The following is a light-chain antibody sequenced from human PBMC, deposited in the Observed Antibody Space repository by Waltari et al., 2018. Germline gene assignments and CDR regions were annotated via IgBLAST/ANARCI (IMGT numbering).Light chain of an antibody. Sequence: DIQMTQSPSSVSAFVGDRVTITCRASQSISNWLAWYQQKPGKAPKLLIYGASDLHSGVPSRFSGSGAGTDFTLTISSLQPEDFATYYCQQSYSTVTFGPGTKVDIK. V-gene: IGKV1-12*01. CDR2: GAS. CDR3: QQSYSTVT. J-gene: IGKJ3*01. CDR1: QSISNW.